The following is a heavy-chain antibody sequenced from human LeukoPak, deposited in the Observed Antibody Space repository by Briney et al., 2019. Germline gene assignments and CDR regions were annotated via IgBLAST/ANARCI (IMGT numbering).Heavy chain of an antibody. CDR1: GFIFRRYW. CDR3: ARDKSIPNLDGFDI. V-gene: IGHV3-7*05. D-gene: IGHD1-14*01. Sequence: GVSLRLSCAASGFIFRRYWMTWVRQAPGKGLEWVANIKQDGSEKNYLDSVRGRFTISRDDARNSLYLQMDSLRVEDTAVYYCARDKSIPNLDGFDIWGQGTMVTVSS. CDR2: IKQDGSEK. J-gene: IGHJ3*02.